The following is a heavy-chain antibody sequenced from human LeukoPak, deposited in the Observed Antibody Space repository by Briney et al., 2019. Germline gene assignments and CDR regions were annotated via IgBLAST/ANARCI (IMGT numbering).Heavy chain of an antibody. CDR3: ARAEDSSGTHYYYYGMDV. CDR2: ISTYNGNT. CDR1: GYTFTSYG. Sequence: ASVKVSCKASGYTFTSYGISWVRQAPGQGLEWMGWISTYNGNTNYAQKLQGRVTMTTDTSTSTAYMELRSLRSGDTAVYYCARAEDSSGTHYYYYGMDVWGQGTTVTVSS. V-gene: IGHV1-18*01. J-gene: IGHJ6*02. D-gene: IGHD3-22*01.